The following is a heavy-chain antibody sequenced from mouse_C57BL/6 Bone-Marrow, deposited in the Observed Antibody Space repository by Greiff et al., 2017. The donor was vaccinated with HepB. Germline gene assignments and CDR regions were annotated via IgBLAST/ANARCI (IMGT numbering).Heavy chain of an antibody. CDR2: IYPGSGST. D-gene: IGHD1-1*01. V-gene: IGHV1-55*01. J-gene: IGHJ1*03. Sequence: QVQLQQPGAELVKPGASVKMSCKASGYTFTSYWITWVKQRPGQGLEWIGDIYPGSGSTNYNEKFKSKATLTVDTSSSTAYMQLSSLTSEASAVYYCARDGSSYWYFDVWGTGTTVTVSS. CDR3: ARDGSSYWYFDV. CDR1: GYTFTSYW.